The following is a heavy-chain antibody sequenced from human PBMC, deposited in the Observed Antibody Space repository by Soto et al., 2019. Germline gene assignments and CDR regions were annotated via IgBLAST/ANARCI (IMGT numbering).Heavy chain of an antibody. J-gene: IGHJ4*02. D-gene: IGHD2-15*01. CDR3: ARDILFDY. CDR2: INAGNGNR. Sequence: QVQLVQSGAEEKKPGASVKVSCKASGYTFTNYAIHWVRQAPGQRLEWIGWINAGNGNRKYSQKFQGRVTITRDTSASTAYMELSSLRSEDTAVYYCARDILFDYWGQGTLVTVSS. CDR1: GYTFTNYA. V-gene: IGHV1-3*05.